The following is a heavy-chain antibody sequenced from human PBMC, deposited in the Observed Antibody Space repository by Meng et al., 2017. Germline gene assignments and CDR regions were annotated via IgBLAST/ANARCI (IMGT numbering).Heavy chain of an antibody. Sequence: GESLKISCAAPGFTFSSYAMHWVRQAPGKGLEYVSAISSNGGSTYYANSVKGRFTISRDNSKNTLYLQMGSLRAEDMAVYYCARGKGDYYGSGSPYRGYFDYWGQGTLVTVSS. V-gene: IGHV3-64*01. CDR3: ARGKGDYYGSGSPYRGYFDY. J-gene: IGHJ4*02. CDR1: GFTFSSYA. CDR2: ISSNGGST. D-gene: IGHD3-10*01.